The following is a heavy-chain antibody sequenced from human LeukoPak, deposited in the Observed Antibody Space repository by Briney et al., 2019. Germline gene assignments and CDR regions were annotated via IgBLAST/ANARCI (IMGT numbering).Heavy chain of an antibody. CDR1: GFTFSTYN. CDR2: ITSGGGYT. V-gene: IGHV3-21*06. J-gene: IGHJ4*02. CDR3: ARGHYDVLTSSYKWTPHY. D-gene: IGHD3-9*01. Sequence: GGSLRLSCAASGFTFSTYNMNWVRQAPGKGLEWVSSITSGGGYTYYADSVKGRFTTSRDNAKNSLSLRLDSLRAEDTAVYYCARGHYDVLTSSYKWTPHYWGQGTLVTVSS.